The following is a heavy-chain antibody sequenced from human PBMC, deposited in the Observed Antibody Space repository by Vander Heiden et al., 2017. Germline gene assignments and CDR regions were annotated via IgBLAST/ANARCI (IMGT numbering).Heavy chain of an antibody. D-gene: IGHD3-22*01. V-gene: IGHV3-21*01. CDR1: GFTCSSER. CDR2: ISSSSSYI. J-gene: IGHJ4*02. Sequence: EVQLVESGGGVVKPGGSLRLSCAASGFTCSSERMNWVREAPGKVLEWVSSISSSSSYIYYAYSVKGRFTISRDNAKNSLYLQMNSLRAEDTAVYYCARDGDYYDSSGHVDYWGQGTPVTVSS. CDR3: ARDGDYYDSSGHVDY.